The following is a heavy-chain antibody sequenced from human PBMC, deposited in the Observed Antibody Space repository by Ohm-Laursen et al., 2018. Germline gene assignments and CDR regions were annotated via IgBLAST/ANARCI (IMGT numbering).Heavy chain of an antibody. Sequence: SLRLSCAASGFSFSNYGMYWVRQAPGKGLEWVAVISYDGGNKYHGDSVKGRLTISRDNSKNTLYLQMNSLRAEDTAVYYCAKDFQAGGTYYYGSGSYFDYWGQGTLVTVSS. CDR3: AKDFQAGGTYYYGSGSYFDY. CDR1: GFSFSNYG. J-gene: IGHJ4*02. V-gene: IGHV3-30*18. D-gene: IGHD3-10*01. CDR2: ISYDGGNK.